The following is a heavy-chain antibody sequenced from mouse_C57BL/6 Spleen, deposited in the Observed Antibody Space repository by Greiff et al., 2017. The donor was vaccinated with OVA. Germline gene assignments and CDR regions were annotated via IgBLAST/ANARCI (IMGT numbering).Heavy chain of an antibody. CDR2: INPNNGGT. J-gene: IGHJ3*01. CDR3: AHYGSSYAWFAY. CDR1: GYTFTDYY. V-gene: IGHV1-26*01. D-gene: IGHD1-1*01. Sequence: VQLQQSGPELVKPGASVKISCKASGYTFTDYYMNWVKQSHGKSLEWIGDINPNNGGTSYNQKFKGKATLTVDKSSSTAYMELRSLTSEDSAVYYCAHYGSSYAWFAYWGQGTLVTVSA.